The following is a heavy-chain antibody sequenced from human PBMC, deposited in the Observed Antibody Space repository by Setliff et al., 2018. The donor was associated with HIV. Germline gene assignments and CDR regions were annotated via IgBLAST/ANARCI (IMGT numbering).Heavy chain of an antibody. D-gene: IGHD2-21*01. CDR3: ARYGGNSFWFDP. Sequence: KPSETLSLTCVVSGYSISSGYYWGWIRQPPGTGLEWIGSYYHSTTYYNPSLKSRVTISVDTSKNQFSLKLISVTAADTAVYHCARYGGNSFWFDPWGPGTLVTVSS. V-gene: IGHV4-38-2*01. CDR2: YYHSTT. J-gene: IGHJ5*02. CDR1: GYSISSGYY.